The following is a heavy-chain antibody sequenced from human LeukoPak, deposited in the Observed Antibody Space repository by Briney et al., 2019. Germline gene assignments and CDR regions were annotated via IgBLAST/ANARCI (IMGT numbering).Heavy chain of an antibody. CDR3: ARDADSEIGVFGR. D-gene: IGHD3-3*01. CDR2: VHASGST. V-gene: IGHV4-4*07. CDR1: RGSVSSYF. J-gene: IGHJ2*01. Sequence: PSETLTLFCNVSRGSVSSYFWSWIRQPAGKGLEWIGRVHASGSTNYSPSLRSRVTISLDKSNNNFSLKLTSVTAADTAVYHCARDADSEIGVFGRWGRGIPVIVSS.